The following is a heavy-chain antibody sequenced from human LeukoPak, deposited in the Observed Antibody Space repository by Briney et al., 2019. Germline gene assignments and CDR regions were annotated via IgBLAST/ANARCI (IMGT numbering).Heavy chain of an antibody. V-gene: IGHV4-34*01. CDR1: GGSFSGYY. J-gene: IGHJ4*02. Sequence: SETLSLTCAVYGGSFSGYYWSWIRQPPGKGLEGIGEINHSGSTNYNPSLKSRVTISVDTSKNQFSLKLSSVTAADTAVCYCARLVVVAATTDYWGQGTLVTVSS. CDR3: ARLVVVAATTDY. D-gene: IGHD2-15*01. CDR2: INHSGST.